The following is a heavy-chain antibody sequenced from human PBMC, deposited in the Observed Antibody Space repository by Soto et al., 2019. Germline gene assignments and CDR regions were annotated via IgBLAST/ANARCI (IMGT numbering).Heavy chain of an antibody. CDR2: MYYSGST. J-gene: IGHJ4*02. CDR3: CARGYRQSGYSSSWVFDY. Sequence: PGLVKPSQTLSLTCTVSGGSXNXXXXXXXWIRQHPGKGLEWIGYMYYSGSTYYNPFLRSRXXXXXXXXXXXXXXXXXXXXXXXXAVYFCARGYRQSGYSSSWVFDYWGQGTLVNVXS. V-gene: IGHV4-31*03. CDR1: GGSXNXXXXX. D-gene: IGHD6-13*01.